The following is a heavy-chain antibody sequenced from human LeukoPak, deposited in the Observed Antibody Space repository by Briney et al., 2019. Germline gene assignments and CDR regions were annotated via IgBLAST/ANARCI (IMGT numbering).Heavy chain of an antibody. CDR1: GFTFSSYS. Sequence: SLRLSCAASGFTFSSYSMNWVRQAPGKGLEWVAVISYDGSNKYYADSVKGRFTISRDNSKNTLYLQMNSLRAEDTAVYYCAKDLAAVADYWGQGTLVTVSS. CDR2: ISYDGSNK. D-gene: IGHD6-13*01. CDR3: AKDLAAVADY. J-gene: IGHJ4*02. V-gene: IGHV3-30*18.